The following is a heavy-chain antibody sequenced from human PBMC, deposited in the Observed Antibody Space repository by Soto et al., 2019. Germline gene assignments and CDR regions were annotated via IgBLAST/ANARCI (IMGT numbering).Heavy chain of an antibody. Sequence: QVQMVQSGAEVKKPGASVKVSCKASGYTFTISSITWVRQAPGQGLEYMGWISAYDGNTNYAQNIQGRLTMTTDTSTSTAYMELRSLRSDDTAVYYCAKSKDFDYWGQGTLVNVSS. CDR3: AKSKDFDY. V-gene: IGHV1-18*01. J-gene: IGHJ4*02. CDR1: GYTFTISS. CDR2: ISAYDGNT.